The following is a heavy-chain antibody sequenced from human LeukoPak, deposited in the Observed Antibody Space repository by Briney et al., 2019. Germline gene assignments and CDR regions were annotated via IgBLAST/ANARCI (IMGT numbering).Heavy chain of an antibody. J-gene: IGHJ6*02. D-gene: IGHD4-23*01. Sequence: ASVKVSCKASGHTSTTYAIHWVRQAPGQRLEWMGWINGGNGYTKYSQNFQGRVTITRDTSASTAYMELSSLRSEDTAVYYCARGPGMTTVVTVYYYYYGMDVWGQGTTVTVSS. CDR2: INGGNGYT. V-gene: IGHV1-3*01. CDR3: ARGPGMTTVVTVYYYYYGMDV. CDR1: GHTSTTYA.